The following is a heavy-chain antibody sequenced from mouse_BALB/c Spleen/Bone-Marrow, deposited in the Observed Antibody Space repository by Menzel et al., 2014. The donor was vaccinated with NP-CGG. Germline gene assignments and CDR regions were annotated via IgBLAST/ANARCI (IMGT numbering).Heavy chain of an antibody. CDR3: TRYGHYYGSDALDY. D-gene: IGHD1-2*01. V-gene: IGHV14-3*02. CDR2: IDPANGNT. CDR1: GFNVKDTY. Sequence: EVQLQQSGAGLVKPGASVKLSCTASGFNVKDTYMQWVKQRPEQGLEWIGRIDPANGNTQFDPTFQGKATITTDTSSNTAYLQLISLTSEYTAVYYCTRYGHYYGSDALDYWGQGTSVTVSS. J-gene: IGHJ4*01.